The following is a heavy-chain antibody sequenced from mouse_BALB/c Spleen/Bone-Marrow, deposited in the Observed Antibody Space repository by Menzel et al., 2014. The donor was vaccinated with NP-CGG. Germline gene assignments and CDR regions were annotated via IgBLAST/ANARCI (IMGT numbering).Heavy chain of an antibody. CDR3: ARHMIRGFAY. J-gene: IGHJ3*01. CDR2: ISSGGGST. CDR1: GFAFSSYD. D-gene: IGHD2-4*01. Sequence: EVKLMESGGGLVKPGGSLKLSCAASGFAFSSYDMSWVRQTPEKRLEWVAYISSGGGSTYYSDTVKGRFTISRDNAKNTLYLEISSLKSEDTAMYYCARHMIRGFAYWGQGTLVTVSA. V-gene: IGHV5-12-1*01.